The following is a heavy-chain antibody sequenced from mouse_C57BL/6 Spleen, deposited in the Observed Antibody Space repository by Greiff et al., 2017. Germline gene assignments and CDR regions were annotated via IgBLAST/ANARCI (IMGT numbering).Heavy chain of an antibody. V-gene: IGHV3-6*01. CDR1: GYSITSGYY. J-gene: IGHJ4*01. CDR2: ISYYGSN. CDR3: AREEDGYDGYAMDY. D-gene: IGHD2-2*01. Sequence: EVQLQQSGPGLVKPSQSLSLTCSVTGYSITSGYYWNWIRQFPGNKLEWMGYISYYGSNNYNPSLKNRISITRDTSKNQFFLKLNSVTTEDTATYYCAREEDGYDGYAMDYWGQGTSVTVSS.